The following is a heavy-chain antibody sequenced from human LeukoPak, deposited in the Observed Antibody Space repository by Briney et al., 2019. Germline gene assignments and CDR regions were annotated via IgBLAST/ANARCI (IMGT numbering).Heavy chain of an antibody. J-gene: IGHJ4*02. CDR2: ISSSSSYI. CDR3: ARDLIAAAIDY. CDR1: GFTFRSYS. V-gene: IGHV3-21*04. Sequence: GGSLRLSCAASGFTFRSYSMNWVRQAPGRGLEWVSSISSSSSYIYYADSVKGRFTISRDNAKNSLYLQMNSLRAEDTAVYYCARDLIAAAIDYWGQGTLVTVSS. D-gene: IGHD6-13*01.